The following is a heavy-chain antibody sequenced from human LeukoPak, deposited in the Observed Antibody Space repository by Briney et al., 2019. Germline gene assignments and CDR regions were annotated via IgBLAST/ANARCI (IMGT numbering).Heavy chain of an antibody. V-gene: IGHV1-18*01. CDR3: ARDSNTYGFDH. CDR2: ISAYNGDT. D-gene: IGHD5-18*01. CDR1: GYTFSRYG. Sequence: GASVKVSCKASGYTFSRYGFSWVRQTPGQGLEWMGWISAYNGDTNYAQKLQGRVTLTTDTSTSTVFMEVRSLRSDDTAVYYCARDSNTYGFDHWGQGTLVTVSS. J-gene: IGHJ5*02.